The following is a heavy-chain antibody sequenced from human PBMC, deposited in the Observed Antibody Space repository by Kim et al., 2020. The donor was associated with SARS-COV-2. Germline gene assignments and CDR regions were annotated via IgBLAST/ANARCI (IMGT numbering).Heavy chain of an antibody. V-gene: IGHV4-39*01. CDR2: ISYSGGT. CDR1: GGSISSSSNY. J-gene: IGHJ4*02. D-gene: IGHD1-26*01. CDR3: ARRGRAAGATRYFDY. Sequence: SETLSLTCTVSGGSISSSSNYWGWIRQPPGKGLEWIGSISYSGGTYSSPSLKSRVTMSVDTSKNQFSLTVSCVTAADSAVYYCARRGRAAGATRYFDYWGQGILAT.